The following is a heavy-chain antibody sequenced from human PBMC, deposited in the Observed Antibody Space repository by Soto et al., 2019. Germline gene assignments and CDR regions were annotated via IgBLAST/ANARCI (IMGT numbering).Heavy chain of an antibody. V-gene: IGHV3-74*01. CDR1: GFTFSTYW. J-gene: IGHJ6*02. Sequence: GGSLRLSCTASGFTFSTYWMHWVRQAPGKGLVWVSRINGDGSTTAYADSVRGRFTISRDNAKNTLYLQVNSLRDEDTAVYYCARGLRNYYGVDVSGQGTTVTVSS. CDR2: INGDGSTT. CDR3: ARGLRNYYGVDV.